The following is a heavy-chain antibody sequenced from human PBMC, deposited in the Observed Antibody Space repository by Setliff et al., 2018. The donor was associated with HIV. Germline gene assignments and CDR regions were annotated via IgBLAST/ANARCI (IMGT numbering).Heavy chain of an antibody. CDR2: IYTSGTT. CDR1: GVSISGYY. CDR3: ARQTGLRGYYGSNSLYYFDY. J-gene: IGHJ4*02. V-gene: IGHV4-59*08. Sequence: PSETLSLTCTVSGVSISGYYWSWIRQPPGKGLEWIGYIYTSGTTSYNPSLKSRVTISVDTSKNQFSLILSPVTAADTAVYYCARQTGLRGYYGSNSLYYFDYWGKGMLVTVSS. D-gene: IGHD3-10*01.